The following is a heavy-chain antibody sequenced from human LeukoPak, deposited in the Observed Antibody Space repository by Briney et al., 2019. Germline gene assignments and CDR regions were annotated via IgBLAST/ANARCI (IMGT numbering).Heavy chain of an antibody. CDR3: ASYYYGSGSYYNAGALDI. Sequence: GASVKFSCKASGYTFSSYAVTWVRQAPGQGLEWMEWISGYNGNTNYAQKVKGRVSMTTDNTTSTGYMELRSLRSDDAAVYYCASYYYGSGSYYNAGALDIWGQGTMVTVSA. J-gene: IGHJ3*02. CDR2: ISGYNGNT. CDR1: GYTFSSYA. D-gene: IGHD3-10*01. V-gene: IGHV1-18*01.